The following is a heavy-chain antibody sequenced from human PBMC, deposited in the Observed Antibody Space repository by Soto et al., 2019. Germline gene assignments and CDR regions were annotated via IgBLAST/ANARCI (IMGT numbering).Heavy chain of an antibody. CDR1: GVSISTSW. CDR3: AREVEDFGDPGWLDP. Sequence: SETLSLTXTVSGVSISTSWWSWIRQPPGKGLEWIGNIYYSGRVNHNPSLKSRVTIVADTSRNQFSLHLNSVTAADTAVYYCAREVEDFGDPGWLDPWGQGILVTVSS. CDR2: IYYSGRV. J-gene: IGHJ5*02. D-gene: IGHD4-17*01. V-gene: IGHV4-59*01.